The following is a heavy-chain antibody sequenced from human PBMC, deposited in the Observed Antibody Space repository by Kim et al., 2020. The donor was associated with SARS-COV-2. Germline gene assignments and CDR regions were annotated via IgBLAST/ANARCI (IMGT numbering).Heavy chain of an antibody. V-gene: IGHV3-73*01. J-gene: IGHJ4*02. D-gene: IGHD6-13*01. CDR3: TRPSPSIAAAGTPVN. Sequence: GGSLRLSCAASGFTFSGSAMHWVRQASGKGLEWVGRIRSKANSYATAYAASVQGRFTISRDDSKNTAYLQMNSLKTEDTAVYYCTRPSPSIAAAGTPVNWGQGALVTVSS. CDR2: IRSKANSYAT. CDR1: GFTFSGSA.